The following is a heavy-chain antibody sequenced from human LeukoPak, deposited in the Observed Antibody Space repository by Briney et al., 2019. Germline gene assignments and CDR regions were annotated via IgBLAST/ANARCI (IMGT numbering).Heavy chain of an antibody. Sequence: ASVKVSCEVSGYTFTSYGSSWVRQAPGQGREGMGWISSYNGNTNYAQKLQGRVTMTTDTSTSTAYMELRSLTSDDTAVYYCGREIDAASFDPWGQGTLVTVSS. J-gene: IGHJ5*02. CDR1: GYTFTSYG. D-gene: IGHD2-2*01. CDR2: ISSYNGNT. V-gene: IGHV1-18*01. CDR3: GREIDAASFDP.